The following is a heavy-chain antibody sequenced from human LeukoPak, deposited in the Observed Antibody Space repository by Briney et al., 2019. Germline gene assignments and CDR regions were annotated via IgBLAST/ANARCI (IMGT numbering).Heavy chain of an antibody. CDR1: GYTFTSYY. CDR3: ARRPYCSGSSCYSQYFDY. V-gene: IGHV1-46*01. Sequence: GASVKVSCKASGYTFTSYYMHWVRQAPGQGLEWMGIINPSGGSTSYAQKLQGRVSMTTDTSTSTAYMELRSLTSDDTAVYYCARRPYCSGSSCYSQYFDYWGQGTLVTVSS. CDR2: INPSGGST. J-gene: IGHJ4*02. D-gene: IGHD2-15*01.